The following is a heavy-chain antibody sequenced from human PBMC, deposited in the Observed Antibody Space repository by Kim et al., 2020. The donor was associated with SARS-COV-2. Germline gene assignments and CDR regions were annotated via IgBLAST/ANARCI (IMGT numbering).Heavy chain of an antibody. CDR1: GGSFSGYY. D-gene: IGHD4-17*01. CDR3: VRANPVTTFYYYYGMDV. J-gene: IGHJ6*02. V-gene: IGHV4-34*01. Sequence: SETLSLTCAVYGGSFSGYYWSWIRQPPGKGLEWIGEINHSGSTNYNPSLKSRVTISVDTSKNQFSLKLSSVTAADTAVYYCVRANPVTTFYYYYGMDVWGQGTTVTVSS. CDR2: INHSGST.